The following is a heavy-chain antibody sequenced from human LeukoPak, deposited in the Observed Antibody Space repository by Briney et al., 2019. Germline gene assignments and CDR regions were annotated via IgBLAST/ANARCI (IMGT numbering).Heavy chain of an antibody. CDR1: GFTFSSYG. D-gene: IGHD2-2*01. V-gene: IGHV3-30*02. CDR3: AKDRIPAALMAFDI. J-gene: IGHJ3*02. CDR2: IRYDGSKK. Sequence: GGSLRLACAASGFTFSSYGMHWVRQAPGKGLEGVAFIRYDGSKKDYTDSVEGRFTISRDNSKNTLYLQMNSLRTEDTAVYYCAKDRIPAALMAFDIWGQGTLVTVSS.